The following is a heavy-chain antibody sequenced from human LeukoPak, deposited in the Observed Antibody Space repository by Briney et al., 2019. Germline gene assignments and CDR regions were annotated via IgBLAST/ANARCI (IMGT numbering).Heavy chain of an antibody. D-gene: IGHD3-9*01. J-gene: IGHJ6*03. Sequence: SQTLSLTCAISGDSVSSNSAAWNWIRQSPSRGLEWLGRTYYRSKWYNDYAVSGKSRITINPDTSKNQFSLQLNSVTPEDTAVYYCAREGSYYDILTGYYAYYMDVWGKGTTVTVSS. V-gene: IGHV6-1*01. CDR2: TYYRSKWYN. CDR3: AREGSYYDILTGYYAYYMDV. CDR1: GDSVSSNSAA.